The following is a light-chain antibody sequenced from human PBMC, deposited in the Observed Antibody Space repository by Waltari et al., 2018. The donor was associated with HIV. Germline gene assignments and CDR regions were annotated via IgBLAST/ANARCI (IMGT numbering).Light chain of an antibody. CDR2: DAS. J-gene: IGKJ4*01. CDR1: SSISIN. CDR3: QQYYDWPLT. Sequence: EKVMAQSPVTLSVSPGESATLSCRASSSISINLAWYQQNPGQAPRLLIYDASTRASGIPGRFSGSGSGTEFTLTISGVQSEDFAVYYCQQYYDWPLTFGGGTRVEIK. V-gene: IGKV3-15*01.